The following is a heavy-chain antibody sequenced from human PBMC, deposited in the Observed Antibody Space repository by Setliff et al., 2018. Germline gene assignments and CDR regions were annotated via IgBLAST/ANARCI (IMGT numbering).Heavy chain of an antibody. CDR3: VVLSWIDHSLDY. V-gene: IGHV1-69-2*01. Sequence: AAVKVSCKVSGNIFIDYYMHWVQQAPGKGLEWMGLVDPEDGETIYAEKFQGRVTITADTSTDTSYMELSSLRSEDTAMYYCVVLSWIDHSLDYWGQGTLVTV. CDR2: VDPEDGET. J-gene: IGHJ4*02. D-gene: IGHD3-22*01. CDR1: GNIFIDYY.